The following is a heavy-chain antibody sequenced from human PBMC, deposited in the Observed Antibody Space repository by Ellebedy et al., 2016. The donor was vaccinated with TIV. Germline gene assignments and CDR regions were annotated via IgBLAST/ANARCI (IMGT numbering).Heavy chain of an antibody. CDR2: IFHSGST. D-gene: IGHD3-3*01. CDR3: ARGNRDSGSGYHPSFYYGLDV. Sequence: MPSETLSLTCTVSGVSISTYYWSWIRQPPGKGLECIGYIFHSGSTNYNPSLKRRVAIAVDTSKNQFSLRLTSVTAADTAVYYRARGNRDSGSGYHPSFYYGLDVWGQGTTVTVSS. CDR1: GVSISTYY. V-gene: IGHV4-59*01. J-gene: IGHJ6*02.